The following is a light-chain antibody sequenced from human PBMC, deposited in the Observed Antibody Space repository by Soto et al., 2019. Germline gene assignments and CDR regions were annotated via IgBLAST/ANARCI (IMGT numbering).Light chain of an antibody. CDR1: SSNIEAGYD. Sequence: QSVLTQPPSVSGAPGQTVTISCTGSSSNIEAGYDVHWYQQVPGAAPKLIIYDSSNRPSGVPDRFSGPRSGTSASLVITRLQAEDEADYFCQSYDNSLSGVYVFGTGTKVTVL. V-gene: IGLV1-40*01. J-gene: IGLJ1*01. CDR3: QSYDNSLSGVYV. CDR2: DSS.